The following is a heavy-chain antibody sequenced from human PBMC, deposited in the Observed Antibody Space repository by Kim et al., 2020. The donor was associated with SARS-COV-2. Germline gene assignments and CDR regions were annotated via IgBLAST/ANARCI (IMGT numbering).Heavy chain of an antibody. V-gene: IGHV3-23*01. Sequence: GSTYYADSVKGRFTISRDNSKNTLYLQMNSLSAEDTAVYYCAKWGSGPDYWGQGTLVTVSS. J-gene: IGHJ4*02. CDR2: GST. D-gene: IGHD6-19*01. CDR3: AKWGSGPDY.